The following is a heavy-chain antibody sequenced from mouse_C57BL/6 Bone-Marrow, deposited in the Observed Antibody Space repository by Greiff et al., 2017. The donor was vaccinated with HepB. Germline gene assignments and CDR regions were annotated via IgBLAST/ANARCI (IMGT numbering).Heavy chain of an antibody. D-gene: IGHD1-1*01. V-gene: IGHV1-26*01. CDR2: INPNNGGT. CDR1: GYTFTDYY. J-gene: IGHJ4*01. CDR3: ARLPYYYGSTYYYAMDY. Sequence: EVQLQQSGPELVKPGASVKISCKASGYTFTDYYMNWVKQSHGKSLEWIGDINPNNGGTSYNQKFKGKATLTVDKSSSTAYMELRSLTSEDSAVYYCARLPYYYGSTYYYAMDYWGQGTSVTVSS.